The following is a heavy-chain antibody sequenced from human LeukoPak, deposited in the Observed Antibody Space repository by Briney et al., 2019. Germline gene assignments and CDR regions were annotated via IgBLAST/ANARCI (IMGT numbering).Heavy chain of an antibody. CDR3: VRVEAAVAFLDY. Sequence: GGSLRLSCAASRLTFSSYSMNWVRQAPGTGLEWVSSISSSSSYIYYADSVKGRFTISRDNAKNSLYLQRNSLRADDTAVYYCVRVEAAVAFLDYCGQGTLVTVSS. CDR2: ISSSSSYI. V-gene: IGHV3-21*01. CDR1: RLTFSSYS. J-gene: IGHJ4*02. D-gene: IGHD6-19*01.